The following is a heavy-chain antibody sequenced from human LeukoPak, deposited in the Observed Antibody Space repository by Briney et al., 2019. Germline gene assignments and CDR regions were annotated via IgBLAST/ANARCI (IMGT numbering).Heavy chain of an antibody. CDR3: ARERLRFLEWLRIDAFDI. D-gene: IGHD3-3*01. V-gene: IGHV3-7*01. CDR1: GFTFSSYA. J-gene: IGHJ3*02. Sequence: QAGGSLRLSCAAAGFTFSSYAMSWVRQAPGKGLEWVANIKQDGSEKYYVDSVKGRFTISRDNAKNSLYLQMNSLSAEDTAVYYCARERLRFLEWLRIDAFDIWGQGTMVTVSS. CDR2: IKQDGSEK.